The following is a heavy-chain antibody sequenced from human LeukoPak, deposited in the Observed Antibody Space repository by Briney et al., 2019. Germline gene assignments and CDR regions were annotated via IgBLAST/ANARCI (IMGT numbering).Heavy chain of an antibody. J-gene: IGHJ4*02. D-gene: IGHD6-19*01. CDR2: ISGSGDST. CDR1: GFTFNTYA. Sequence: PGGSLRLSCAASGFTFNTYAMSWVRQAPGKGLEWVSVISGSGDSTYYADSVKGRFSISRDNSKNTLYLQMNSLRAEDTAVYYCAKADGPIAVAASDYWGQGTLVTVSS. V-gene: IGHV3-23*01. CDR3: AKADGPIAVAASDY.